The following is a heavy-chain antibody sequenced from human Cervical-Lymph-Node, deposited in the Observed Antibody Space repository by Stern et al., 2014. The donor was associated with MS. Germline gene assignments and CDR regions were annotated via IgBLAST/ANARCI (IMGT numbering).Heavy chain of an antibody. J-gene: IGHJ4*02. CDR2: INPNGGSA. V-gene: IGHV1-46*01. CDR3: AGGHTFDY. Sequence: QVQLVQSGAEVKKPGASVKVSCKASGYTFTNYFMHWVRQAPGQGLEWMGIINPNGGSASYAQKFQGRFTMTRDTSTSTIYMELSSLRSEDTAIYYCAGGHTFDYWGQGTLVTVSS. CDR1: GYTFTNYF.